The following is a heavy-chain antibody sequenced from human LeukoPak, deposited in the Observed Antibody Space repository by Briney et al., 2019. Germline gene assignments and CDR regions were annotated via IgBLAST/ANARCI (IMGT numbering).Heavy chain of an antibody. CDR2: IYSGGST. D-gene: IGHD3-22*01. Sequence: GGSLRLSCAASGFTVSSNYMSWVRQAPGKGLEWVSVIYSGGSTYYADSVKGRFTISRDNSKNTLYLQMNSLRAEDTAVYYCAKDTMNNAEYFQHWGQGTLVTASS. CDR1: GFTVSSNY. J-gene: IGHJ1*01. V-gene: IGHV3-66*01. CDR3: AKDTMNNAEYFQH.